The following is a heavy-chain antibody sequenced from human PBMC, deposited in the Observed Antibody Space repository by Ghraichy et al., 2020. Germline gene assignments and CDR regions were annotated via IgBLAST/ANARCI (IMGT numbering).Heavy chain of an antibody. D-gene: IGHD5-12*01. J-gene: IGHJ6*02. V-gene: IGHV4-34*01. CDR1: GGSFSDYS. Sequence: SQTLSLTCAVYGGSFSDYSWTWIRQPPGKGLECIGEINHSGSTNYKPSLKSRVTISIDTSRKQFSLKLSSVTAADTAVYYCVRATIRYAMDVWGQGTTVTVSS. CDR2: INHSGST. CDR3: VRATIRYAMDV.